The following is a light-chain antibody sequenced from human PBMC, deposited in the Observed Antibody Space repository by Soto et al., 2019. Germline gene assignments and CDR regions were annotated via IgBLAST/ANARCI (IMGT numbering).Light chain of an antibody. Sequence: EIVRTQSPATLSLSPGERATLSCRASQSVRIFLAWYQQKPGQAPRLLIYDASNRATGIPDRFSGSGSDTDFTLTISSLEPEDFAGYYCQQRASWPLYTFGQGTKVEMK. V-gene: IGKV3-11*01. CDR3: QQRASWPLYT. J-gene: IGKJ2*01. CDR2: DAS. CDR1: QSVRIF.